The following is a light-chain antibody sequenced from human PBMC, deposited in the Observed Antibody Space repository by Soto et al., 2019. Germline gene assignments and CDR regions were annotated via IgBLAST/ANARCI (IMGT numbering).Light chain of an antibody. V-gene: IGKV1-5*01. CDR1: QSISNW. J-gene: IGKJ1*01. CDR2: DAS. Sequence: DIHMTQSQYTLPASVGDRVTITCRASQSISNWLAWYQQKPGKAPNLLIYDASSLQSGVPSRFSGSGFGTEFTLTISSLQPGDFATYYCQQYSSRSTFGQGTKVDIK. CDR3: QQYSSRST.